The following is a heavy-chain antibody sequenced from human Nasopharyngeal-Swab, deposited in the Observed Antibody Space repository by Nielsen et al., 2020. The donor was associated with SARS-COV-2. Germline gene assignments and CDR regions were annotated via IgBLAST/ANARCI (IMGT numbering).Heavy chain of an antibody. CDR3: ARGISLYYYYYYMDV. V-gene: IGHV1-8*01. J-gene: IGHJ6*03. CDR1: GYTFTSYD. D-gene: IGHD3-3*02. CDR2: MNPNSGNT. Sequence: ASVKVSCKASGYTFTSYDINWVRQATGQGLEWMGWMNPNSGNTGYAQKFQGRVTMTRNTSISTAYMGLSSLRSEDTAVYYCARGISLYYYYYYMDVWGKGTTVTVSS.